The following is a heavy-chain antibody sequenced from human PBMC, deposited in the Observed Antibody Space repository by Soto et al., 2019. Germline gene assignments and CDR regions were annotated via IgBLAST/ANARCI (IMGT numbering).Heavy chain of an antibody. Sequence: PSETLSLTFAVHGDSFSGYFWTWIRQPPGKGLEWIEEITEGGTTNYSPSLKSRVAIAVDSSKRQFSLTLSSVTAADTAMYYCERGVVAMRSPNFYXWSQGSLVTVSX. V-gene: IGHV4-34*01. CDR1: GDSFSGYF. J-gene: IGHJ4*02. CDR3: ERGVVAMRSPNFYX. D-gene: IGHD6-6*01. CDR2: ITEGGTT.